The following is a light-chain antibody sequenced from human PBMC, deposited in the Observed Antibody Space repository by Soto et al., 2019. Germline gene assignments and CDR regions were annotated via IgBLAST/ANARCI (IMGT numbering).Light chain of an antibody. V-gene: IGLV1-40*01. CDR1: SSNIGAGYD. CDR3: QSYDSSLSGFYV. CDR2: GNS. J-gene: IGLJ1*01. Sequence: QSALTQPPSVSGAPGQRVTISCTEGSSNIGAGYDVHWYQQLPGTAPKLLIYGNSNRPSGVPDRFSGSKSGTSASLAITGLQAEDEADYYCQSYDSSLSGFYVFGTGTKVTVL.